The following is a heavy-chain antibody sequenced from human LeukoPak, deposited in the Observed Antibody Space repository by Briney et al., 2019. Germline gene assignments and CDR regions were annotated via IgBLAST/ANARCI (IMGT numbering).Heavy chain of an antibody. D-gene: IGHD3-3*02. V-gene: IGHV1-46*01. CDR1: GYTFTSYY. J-gene: IGHJ4*02. CDR2: INPSGGST. CDR3: ARVSQTLGDY. Sequence: ASVKVSCKASGYTFTSYYMHWVRQAPGQGLEWMVIINPSGGSTSYAQKFQGRVTMTRDTSTRTVYMELSSLRSEDTAVYYCARVSQTLGDYWGQGTLVTVSS.